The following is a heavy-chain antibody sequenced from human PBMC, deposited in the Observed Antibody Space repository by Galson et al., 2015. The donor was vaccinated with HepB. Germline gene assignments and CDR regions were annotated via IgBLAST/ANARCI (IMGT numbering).Heavy chain of an antibody. V-gene: IGHV1-2*06. D-gene: IGHD3/OR15-3a*01. CDR2: INLHSGGT. CDR3: ARVDLQRLYYYAMDV. Sequence: SVKVSCKASGYTFTGYYMHWVRQAPGQGLEWVGRINLHSGGTNYAQKFQGRVTLTRDTSISTAYMELSRLRSDDTAIYYCARVDLQRLYYYAMDVWGQGTTVTVSS. J-gene: IGHJ6*02. CDR1: GYTFTGYY.